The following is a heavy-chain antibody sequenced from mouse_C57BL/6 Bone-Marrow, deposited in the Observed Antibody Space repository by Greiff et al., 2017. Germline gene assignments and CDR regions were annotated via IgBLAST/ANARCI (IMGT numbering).Heavy chain of an antibody. D-gene: IGHD2-3*01. CDR3: AREGPGYYGFAY. J-gene: IGHJ3*01. CDR1: GYTFTSYW. CDR2: ICPGSGSN. V-gene: IGHV1-55*01. Sequence: QVQLQQPGAELVKPGASVNMSCKVSGYTFTSYWITWVKQRPGKGLEWIGDICPGSGSNYYNAKFSSKATLTVDSSSSAAYMQLSRLTSEDSAVYDCAREGPGYYGFAYWGQGTLVTVSA.